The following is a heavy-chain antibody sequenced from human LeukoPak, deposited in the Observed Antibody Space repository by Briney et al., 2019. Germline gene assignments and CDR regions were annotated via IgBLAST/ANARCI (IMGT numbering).Heavy chain of an antibody. CDR1: GGSISSYY. Sequence: SETLSLTCTVSGGSISSYYWSWIRQPPGKGLEWIGYIYYSGSTYYNPSLKSRVTISVDTSKNQFSLKLSSVTAADTAVYYCARAGLTGDAFDIWGQGTMVTVSS. CDR2: IYYSGST. V-gene: IGHV4-59*12. D-gene: IGHD7-27*01. CDR3: ARAGLTGDAFDI. J-gene: IGHJ3*02.